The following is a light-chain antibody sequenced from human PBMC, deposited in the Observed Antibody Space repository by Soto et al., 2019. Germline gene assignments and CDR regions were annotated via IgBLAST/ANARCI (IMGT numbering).Light chain of an antibody. V-gene: IGLV1-40*01. CDR1: SSNIGAGYD. CDR2: GNY. Sequence: QLVLTQPPSVSGAPGQRVTISCTGSSSNIGAGYDVHWYQQLPGTAPKLLIYGNYNRPSGVPDRFSGSKSGTSASLAITGLQAEDEADYYCQSYDSSLSGPYVVFGGGTKVTVL. CDR3: QSYDSSLSGPYVV. J-gene: IGLJ2*01.